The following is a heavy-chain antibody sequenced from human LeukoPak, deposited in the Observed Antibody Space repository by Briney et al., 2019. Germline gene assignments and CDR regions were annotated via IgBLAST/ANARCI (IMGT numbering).Heavy chain of an antibody. CDR2: INGDGTST. CDR1: GFTFSTYW. Sequence: GSLRLSCAASGFTFSTYWMHWVRQAPGKGLLWVSRINGDGTSTKYADSVKGRFTISRDNARHTLYLQMNSLRAEDTAVYYCARASTTVPNLLDYWGQGTLVTVSS. J-gene: IGHJ4*02. V-gene: IGHV3-74*03. CDR3: ARASTTVPNLLDY. D-gene: IGHD4-17*01.